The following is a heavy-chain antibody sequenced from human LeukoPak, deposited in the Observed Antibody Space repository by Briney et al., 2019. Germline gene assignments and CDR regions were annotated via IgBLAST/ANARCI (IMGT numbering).Heavy chain of an antibody. CDR1: GGSISSYY. V-gene: IGHV4-34*01. Sequence: PSETLSLTCTVSGGSISSYYWSWIRQPPGKGLEWIGEINHSGSTNYNPSLKSRVTISVDTSKNQFSLKLSSVTAADTAVYYCARSGYQLLKSSWWFDPWGQGTLVTVSS. J-gene: IGHJ5*02. D-gene: IGHD2-2*01. CDR2: INHSGST. CDR3: ARSGYQLLKSSWWFDP.